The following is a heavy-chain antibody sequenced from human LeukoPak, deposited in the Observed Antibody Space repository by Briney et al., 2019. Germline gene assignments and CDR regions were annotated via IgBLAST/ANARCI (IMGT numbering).Heavy chain of an antibody. CDR1: GYTFTGYY. V-gene: IGHV1-2*02. D-gene: IGHD3-22*01. Sequence: GASVKVSCKASGYTFTGYYMHWVRQAPGDGLEWMGWINPNSGGTNYAQKFQGRVTMTRDTSISTAYMELSRLRSDDTAVYYCARDADSSGYPHYWGQGTLVTVSS. CDR2: INPNSGGT. J-gene: IGHJ4*02. CDR3: ARDADSSGYPHY.